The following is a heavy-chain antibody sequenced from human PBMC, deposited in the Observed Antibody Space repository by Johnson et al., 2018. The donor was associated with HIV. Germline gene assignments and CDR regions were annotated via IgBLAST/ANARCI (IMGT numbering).Heavy chain of an antibody. J-gene: IGHJ3*02. CDR3: AREDVFGPYDAFDI. D-gene: IGHD3-3*01. V-gene: IGHV3-53*01. CDR1: GFIASHNY. Sequence: VQLVESGGGLIQPGGSLRLSCAASGFIASHNYMSWVRQAPGKGLEWVSVIYRGGDTYYADSVKGRFTISRNDPKNNLYLQMNSLRADDTAVYYCAREDVFGPYDAFDIWGQGTMVTVSS. CDR2: IYRGGDT.